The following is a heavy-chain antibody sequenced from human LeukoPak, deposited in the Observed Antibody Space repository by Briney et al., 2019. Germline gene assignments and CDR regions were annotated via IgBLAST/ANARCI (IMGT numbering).Heavy chain of an antibody. Sequence: PSETLSLTCTVSGGSISSYYWSWIRQPPGKGLEWIGYIYYSGSTNYNPSLKSRVTISVDTSKNQFSLKLSSVTAADTAVYYCAGVGVAADVIRYYYYMDVWGKGTTVTASS. J-gene: IGHJ6*03. CDR3: AGVGVAADVIRYYYYMDV. V-gene: IGHV4-59*01. CDR1: GGSISSYY. CDR2: IYYSGST. D-gene: IGHD6-13*01.